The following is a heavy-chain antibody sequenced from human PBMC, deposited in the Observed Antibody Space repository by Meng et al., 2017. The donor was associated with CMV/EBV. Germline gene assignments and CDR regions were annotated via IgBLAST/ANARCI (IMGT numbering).Heavy chain of an antibody. Sequence: ETLSLTCAASGVTVSSNYMSWVRQAPGKGLEWFSVIYSGGSTYYADSVKGRFTISRENSNNTLYLQMNSLRAEDTAVYYCARDGVAGIDYWGQGTLVTVSS. V-gene: IGHV3-53*01. D-gene: IGHD6-19*01. CDR2: IYSGGST. CDR3: ARDGVAGIDY. J-gene: IGHJ4*02. CDR1: GVTVSSNY.